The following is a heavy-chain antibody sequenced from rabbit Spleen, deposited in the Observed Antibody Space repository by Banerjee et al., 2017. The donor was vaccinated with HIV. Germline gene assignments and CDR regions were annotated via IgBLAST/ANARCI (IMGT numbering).Heavy chain of an antibody. D-gene: IGHD1-1*01. CDR3: ARDLADVIGWNLDL. Sequence: QEQLVESGGGLVQPEGSLTLTCKASGFSFGDRDVMCWVRQAPGKGLEWIACINAATAKPVYATWAKGRFPISRTSSTTVALQMTSLTAADTATYFCARDLADVIGWNLDLWGPGTLVPVS. CDR2: INAATAKP. V-gene: IGHV1S45*01. CDR1: GFSFGDRDV. J-gene: IGHJ4*01.